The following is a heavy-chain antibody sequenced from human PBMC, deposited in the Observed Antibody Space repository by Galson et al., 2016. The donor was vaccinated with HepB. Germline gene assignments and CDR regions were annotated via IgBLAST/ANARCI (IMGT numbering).Heavy chain of an antibody. CDR1: GGSFSAYQ. J-gene: IGHJ4*02. CDR2: INHSGYT. D-gene: IGHD6-19*01. Sequence: SETLSLTCVVDGGSFSAYQWAWIRQSPGRGLEWIGEINHSGYTNYNPSLGSRVTISIDTSRNQFSLRMTSVTAADTAFYYCERLSNGWIRFDSWGQGSLVTVSS. CDR3: ERLSNGWIRFDS. V-gene: IGHV4-34*01.